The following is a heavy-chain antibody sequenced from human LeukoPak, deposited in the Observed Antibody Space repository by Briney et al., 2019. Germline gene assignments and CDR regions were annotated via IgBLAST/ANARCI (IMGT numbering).Heavy chain of an antibody. J-gene: IGHJ4*02. CDR1: GYTFTSYY. CDR3: ARQGAHYYDSSGYWMDY. Sequence: ASVKVSCKASGYTFTSYYMHWVRQAPGQGLEWMGIIKPSGGSTSYAQKFQGRVTMTRDTSTSTVYMELSSLRSEDTAVYYCARQGAHYYDSSGYWMDYWGQGTLVTVSS. CDR2: IKPSGGST. D-gene: IGHD3-22*01. V-gene: IGHV1-46*01.